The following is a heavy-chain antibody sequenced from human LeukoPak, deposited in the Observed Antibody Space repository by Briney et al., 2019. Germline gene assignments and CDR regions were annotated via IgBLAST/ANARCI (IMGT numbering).Heavy chain of an antibody. Sequence: PGGSLRLSCAASGFTFTTYWMHWVRQAPGKGLVWVSHINSDGSITSYADSVKGRFTISRDNAKNTLYLQMNSLRAEDTAVYYCARSYGGSPDDYWGQGTLVTVSS. CDR2: INSDGSIT. J-gene: IGHJ4*02. V-gene: IGHV3-74*01. CDR1: GFTFTTYW. CDR3: ARSYGGSPDDY. D-gene: IGHD4-23*01.